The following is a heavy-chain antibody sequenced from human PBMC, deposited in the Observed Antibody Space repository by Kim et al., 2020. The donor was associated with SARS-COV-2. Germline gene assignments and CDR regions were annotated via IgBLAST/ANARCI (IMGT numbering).Heavy chain of an antibody. V-gene: IGHV3-21*01. CDR2: ISSSSSYI. D-gene: IGHD3-22*01. CDR1: GFTFSSYS. J-gene: IGHJ4*02. Sequence: GGSLRLSCAASGFTFSSYSMNWVRQAPGKGLEWVSSISSSSSYIYYADSVKGRFTISRDNAKNSLYLQMNSLRAEDTAVYYCARDVHDSSGYAYWGQGTLVTVSS. CDR3: ARDVHDSSGYAY.